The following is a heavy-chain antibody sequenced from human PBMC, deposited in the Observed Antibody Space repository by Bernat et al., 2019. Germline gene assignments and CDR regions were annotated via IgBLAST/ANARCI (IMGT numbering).Heavy chain of an antibody. CDR3: AKATRVTSFGVVTPFDY. J-gene: IGHJ4*02. V-gene: IGHV3-23*01. CDR1: GFIFSNYA. CDR2: ISGSGGST. Sequence: EVQLLESGGGLVQPGGSLRLSCAASGFIFSNYAMSWVRQAPGKGLEWVSAISGSGGSTYYADSVKGRFTISRDNSKNTLYLQMNSLRAEDTAVYYCAKATRVTSFGVVTPFDYWGQGTLVTVSS. D-gene: IGHD3-3*01.